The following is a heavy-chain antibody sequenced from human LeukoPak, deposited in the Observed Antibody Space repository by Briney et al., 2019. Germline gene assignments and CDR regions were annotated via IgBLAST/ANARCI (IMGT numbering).Heavy chain of an antibody. J-gene: IGHJ6*03. Sequence: GGSLRLSCGASGFTLSSYAMSWVRQAPGKGLEWVSSIRSSGGDTFYADSVKGRFTVSRDNSKNTLYLQMNSLRAEDTAVYYCAKREMCRGGLGCYYMDVWGKGTTVTVSS. D-gene: IGHD3-10*01. CDR3: AKREMCRGGLGCYYMDV. CDR2: IRSSGGDT. CDR1: GFTLSSYA. V-gene: IGHV3-23*01.